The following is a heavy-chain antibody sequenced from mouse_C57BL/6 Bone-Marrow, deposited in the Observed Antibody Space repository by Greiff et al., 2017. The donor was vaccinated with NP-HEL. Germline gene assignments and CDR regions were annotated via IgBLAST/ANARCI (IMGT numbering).Heavy chain of an antibody. D-gene: IGHD1-1*01. Sequence: DVKLQESGPGLAKPSQTLSLTCSVTGYSITSDYWNWIRKFPGNKLEYMGYISYSGSTYYNPSLKSRISITRDTSKNQYYLQLNSVTTEDTATYYCARSSYYGSSYGYFDGWGTGTTVTVSS. J-gene: IGHJ1*03. V-gene: IGHV3-8*01. CDR3: ARSSYYGSSYGYFDG. CDR2: ISYSGST. CDR1: GYSITSDY.